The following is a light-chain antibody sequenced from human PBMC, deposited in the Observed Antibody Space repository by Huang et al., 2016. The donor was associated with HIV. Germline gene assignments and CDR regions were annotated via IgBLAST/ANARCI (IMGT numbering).Light chain of an antibody. CDR1: QDISIW. CDR2: SAS. Sequence: DIQMTQSPSSVSASEGDTFTITCRASQDISIWLAWYQQKPREAPTLLIYSASILVSGVPSRFSGSGSGTNFSLTINSLRPDDFATYYCLQADISPRSFGQGTRLDIQ. J-gene: IGKJ5*01. CDR3: LQADISPRS. V-gene: IGKV1-12*01.